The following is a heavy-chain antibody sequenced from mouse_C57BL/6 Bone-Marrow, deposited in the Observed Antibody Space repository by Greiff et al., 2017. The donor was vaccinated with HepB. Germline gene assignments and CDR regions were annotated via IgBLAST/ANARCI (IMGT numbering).Heavy chain of an antibody. Sequence: QVQLQQSGPELVKPGASVKISCKASGYAFSSSWMNWVKQRPGKGLEWIGRIYPGDGDTNYNGKFKGKATLTAYKSSSTAYMQLSSLTSEDSAVYFCARRIAGSSYWYFDVWGTGTTVTVSS. CDR3: ARRIAGSSYWYFDV. CDR2: IYPGDGDT. J-gene: IGHJ1*03. CDR1: GYAFSSSW. V-gene: IGHV1-82*01. D-gene: IGHD1-1*01.